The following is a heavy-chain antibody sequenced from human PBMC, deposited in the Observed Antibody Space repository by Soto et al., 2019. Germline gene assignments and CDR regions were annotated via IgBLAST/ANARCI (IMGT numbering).Heavy chain of an antibody. CDR2: ISSNDDK. D-gene: IGHD5-18*01. Sequence: QVTLRESGPVLVKPTETLTLTCTVSGFSLSDSRMSVSWIRQPPGKALEWLAQISSNDDKAYSTSLKTRLTISRDTSNSQVVLMMTNMDPVDTATYYCARIAVREVWSSYGSYYYYYYMDVWGNGTTVTVSS. J-gene: IGHJ6*03. CDR1: GFSLSDSRMS. V-gene: IGHV2-26*01. CDR3: ARIAVREVWSSYGSYYYYYYMDV.